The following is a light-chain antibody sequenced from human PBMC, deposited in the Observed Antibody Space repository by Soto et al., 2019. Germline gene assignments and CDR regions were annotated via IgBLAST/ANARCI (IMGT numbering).Light chain of an antibody. Sequence: QSVLTQPPSASGSPGQSVTISCIGTASDIGRYNYVSWYQHHPGKAPKLIIYEVTKRPSGVPDRFSGSKFGNTASLTVSGLQTDDEADYYCNSYVGSNNYVFGTGTRSPS. J-gene: IGLJ1*01. CDR3: NSYVGSNNYV. V-gene: IGLV2-8*01. CDR1: ASDIGRYNY. CDR2: EVT.